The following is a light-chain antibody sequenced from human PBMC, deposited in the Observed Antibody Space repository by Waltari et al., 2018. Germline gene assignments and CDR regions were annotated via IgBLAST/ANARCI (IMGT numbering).Light chain of an antibody. CDR2: GAS. CDR3: QQYSNWPLYT. Sequence: IVMTLSPATLSAFTGTTSTLSCPASQIVGMYLAWFPQIPGQAPRLLIYGASTRATGIPGRFSGRGAGTEFTLTISSLQSEDFAVYYCQQYSNWPLYTFGQGTKLEI. V-gene: IGKV3-15*01. CDR1: QIVGMY. J-gene: IGKJ2*01.